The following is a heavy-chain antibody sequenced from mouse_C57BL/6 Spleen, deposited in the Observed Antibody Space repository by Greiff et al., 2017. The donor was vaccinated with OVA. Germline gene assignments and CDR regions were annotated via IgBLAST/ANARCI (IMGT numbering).Heavy chain of an antibody. J-gene: IGHJ2*01. Sequence: VQLQQSGAELVRPGASVTLSCKASGYTFTDYEMHWVKQTPVHGLEWIGAIDPETGGTAYNQKFKGKAILTADKTSSTAYMELRSLASEDSADYYCTRLIVADYWGQGTTLTVSS. V-gene: IGHV1-15*01. CDR1: GYTFTDYE. CDR3: TRLIVADY. CDR2: IDPETGGT. D-gene: IGHD1-1*01.